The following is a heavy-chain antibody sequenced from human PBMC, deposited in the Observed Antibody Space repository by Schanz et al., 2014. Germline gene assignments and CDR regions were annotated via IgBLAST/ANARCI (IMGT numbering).Heavy chain of an antibody. Sequence: EVHLVESGGGLVQPGGSLTLSCAASRFTVTNAWMSWVRQAPGKGLEWVSAISGSGGSTYYADSVKGRFTISRDNAKNSLYLEMNSLRAEDTALYYCARDRRNADLDYWGQGTLVTVSS. CDR1: RFTVTNAW. D-gene: IGHD1-1*01. V-gene: IGHV3-23*04. CDR3: ARDRRNADLDY. CDR2: ISGSGGST. J-gene: IGHJ4*02.